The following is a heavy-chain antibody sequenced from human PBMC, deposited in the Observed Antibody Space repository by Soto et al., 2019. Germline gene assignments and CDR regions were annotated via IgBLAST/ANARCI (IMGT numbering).Heavy chain of an antibody. V-gene: IGHV3-23*01. D-gene: IGHD3-10*01. CDR1: GFSFGSYA. Sequence: GGSLRLSCAASGFSFGSYALSWVRQAPGKGLEWVSTISGSDGKTFYADSVKGRFSISRDTSQSTLYLQMNSLRADDTAMYYCARRSYLDYWGQGTRVTVSS. CDR3: ARRSYLDY. CDR2: ISGSDGKT. J-gene: IGHJ4*02.